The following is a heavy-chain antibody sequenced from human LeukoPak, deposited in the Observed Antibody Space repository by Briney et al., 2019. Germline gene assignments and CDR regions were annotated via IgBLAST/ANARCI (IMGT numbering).Heavy chain of an antibody. CDR1: VGTFSSYA. V-gene: IGHV1-69*01. CDR3: ARVEPGAQRFGAFDI. D-gene: IGHD3-10*01. CDR2: IIPIFGTA. Sequence: ASVKVSCKASVGTFSSYAISWVRQAPGQGLEWMGGIIPIFGTANYAQKFQVRVTFSADESTSTAYMELSSLRSEDTAVYYCARVEPGAQRFGAFDIWGQGTMVTVSS. J-gene: IGHJ3*02.